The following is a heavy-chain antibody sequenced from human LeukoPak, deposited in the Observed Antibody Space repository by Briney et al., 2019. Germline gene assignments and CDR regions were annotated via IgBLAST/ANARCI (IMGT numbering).Heavy chain of an antibody. J-gene: IGHJ4*02. CDR1: GYTFTSYD. V-gene: IGHV1-8*01. CDR3: ARNLMYCSSTTCYLDY. Sequence: ASVKVSCKASGYTFTSYDINWVRQATGQGLEWMGLMNPENGQTVYAQKFKGRVTMTRDTSISTAYLELSSLRSEDTAVYYCARNLMYCSSTTCYLDYWGQGTLVTVSS. CDR2: MNPENGQT. D-gene: IGHD2-2*01.